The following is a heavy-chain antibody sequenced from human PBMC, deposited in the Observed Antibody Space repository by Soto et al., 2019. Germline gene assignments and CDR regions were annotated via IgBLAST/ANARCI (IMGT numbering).Heavy chain of an antibody. CDR3: VREVGP. V-gene: IGHV3-53*01. J-gene: IGHJ5*02. Sequence: GGSLRLSCAASGLSVSSKYINWVRQAPGKGLEWLSTIYSGGTTYYADSVRGRFTISRDNSRNTLFLQMNNLGADDTAVYYCVREVGPWGQGXLVTVSS. CDR1: GLSVSSKY. CDR2: IYSGGTT.